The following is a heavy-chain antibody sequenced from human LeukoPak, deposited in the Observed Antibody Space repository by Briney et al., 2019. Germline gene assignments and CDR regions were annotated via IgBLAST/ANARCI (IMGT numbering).Heavy chain of an antibody. D-gene: IGHD6-19*01. J-gene: IGHJ6*03. CDR1: GFTFDDYA. CDR3: ASTPSIAVAGPYYYYYMDV. Sequence: GRPLRLSCAASGFTFDDYAMHWVRQAPGKGLEWVSGISWNSGSIGYADSVKGRFTISRDNAKNSLYLQMNSLRAEDTALYYCASTPSIAVAGPYYYYYMDVWGKGTTVTVSS. V-gene: IGHV3-9*01. CDR2: ISWNSGSI.